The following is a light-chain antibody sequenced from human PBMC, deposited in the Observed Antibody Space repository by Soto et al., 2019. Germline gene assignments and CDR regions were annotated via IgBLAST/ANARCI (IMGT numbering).Light chain of an antibody. J-gene: IGLJ1*01. Sequence: QSVLTQPPSVSAAPGQKVTISCSGSSSNIGGNSVSWYQQLPGTAPKLLIYDDNKRPSGIPDRFSGSKSGTSATLGITGFQTGHEADYYCGSWDSSLSAYVLGHGTKVTVL. CDR1: SSNIGGNS. CDR2: DDN. CDR3: GSWDSSLSAYV. V-gene: IGLV1-51*01.